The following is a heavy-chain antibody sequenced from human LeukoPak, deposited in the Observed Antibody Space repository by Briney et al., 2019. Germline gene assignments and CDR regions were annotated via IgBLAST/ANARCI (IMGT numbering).Heavy chain of an antibody. CDR1: GYSFTKYW. CDR2: IYPGDSDT. CDR3: ARLRIAAAGWFDP. Sequence: GESLKISCKGSGYSFTKYWIGWVRQMPGQGLEWMGIIYPGDSDTRYSPSFQGQVTISADKSISTAYLQWSSLKASDTAMYYCARLRIAAAGWFDPWGQGTLVTVSS. D-gene: IGHD6-13*01. J-gene: IGHJ5*02. V-gene: IGHV5-51*01.